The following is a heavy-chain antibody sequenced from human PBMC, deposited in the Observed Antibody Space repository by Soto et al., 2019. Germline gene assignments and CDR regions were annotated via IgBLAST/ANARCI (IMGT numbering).Heavy chain of an antibody. J-gene: IGHJ4*02. D-gene: IGHD3-16*01. Sequence: EVQLVESGGGLVQPGGSLRLSCSASGFTFSTYSMNWVRQAPGKGLEWISYIGGSGDTTFYAESVRGRFTISRDNAKNSMYLQMNSLRDDDTAVYYCLGGVDFWGQGTLVTVSS. CDR3: LGGVDF. V-gene: IGHV3-48*02. CDR2: IGGSGDTT. CDR1: GFTFSTYS.